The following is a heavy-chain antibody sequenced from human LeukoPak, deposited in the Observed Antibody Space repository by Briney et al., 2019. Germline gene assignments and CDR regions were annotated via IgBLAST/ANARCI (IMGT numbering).Heavy chain of an antibody. V-gene: IGHV3-23*01. CDR2: ISVSGGST. D-gene: IGHD6-13*01. Sequence: GGSLRLSCAASGFTFSSYAMIWVRQAPGKGLEWVSSISVSGGSTYYADSVKGRFTISRDNSKNPMYLQMYRLRAEDTAVYYCAQDPTQKLVIAAAGMSFDYWGQGTLVTVSS. CDR3: AQDPTQKLVIAAAGMSFDY. CDR1: GFTFSSYA. J-gene: IGHJ4*02.